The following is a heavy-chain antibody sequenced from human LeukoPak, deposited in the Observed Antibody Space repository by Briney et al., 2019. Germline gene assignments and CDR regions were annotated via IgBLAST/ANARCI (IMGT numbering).Heavy chain of an antibody. Sequence: SETLSLTCAVSGYSISSGYYWGWIRQPPGKGLEWIGSIYHSGSTYYNPSLKSRVTISVDTSKNQFSLKLSSVTAADTAVYYCARVRLAAAATGYYYYGMDVWGKETTVTVSS. CDR2: IYHSGST. J-gene: IGHJ6*04. V-gene: IGHV4-38-2*01. D-gene: IGHD6-13*01. CDR1: GYSISSGYY. CDR3: ARVRLAAAATGYYYYGMDV.